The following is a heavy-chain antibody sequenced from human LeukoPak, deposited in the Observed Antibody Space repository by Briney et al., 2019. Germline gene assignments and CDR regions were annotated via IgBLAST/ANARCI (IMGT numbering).Heavy chain of an antibody. CDR3: LTTVTTFDY. CDR1: GFTFSSYW. CDR2: INTDGSST. V-gene: IGHV3-74*01. J-gene: IGHJ4*02. D-gene: IGHD4-17*01. Sequence: GGSLRLSCAASGFTFSSYWMHWVRQAPGKGLVWVSRINTDGSSTSYADSVKGRFIISRDNAKNTLYLQMNSLRAEDTAVYYCLTTVTTFDYWGQGTLVTVSS.